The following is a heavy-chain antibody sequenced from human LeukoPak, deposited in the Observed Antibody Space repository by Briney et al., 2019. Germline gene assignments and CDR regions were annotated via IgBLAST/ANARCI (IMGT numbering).Heavy chain of an antibody. J-gene: IGHJ4*02. CDR2: IRANGIST. CDR3: AKDHSGSYFGSLDY. D-gene: IGHD3-10*01. V-gene: IGHV3-23*01. CDR1: GFTFSSYA. Sequence: PGGSLRLSCAASGFTFSSYAMNWVRQAPGKGLEWVSSIRANGISTYYADSVKGRFTISRDNSKSTLYLQMNSLRAEDTAVYYCAKDHSGSYFGSLDYWGQGTLVTVSS.